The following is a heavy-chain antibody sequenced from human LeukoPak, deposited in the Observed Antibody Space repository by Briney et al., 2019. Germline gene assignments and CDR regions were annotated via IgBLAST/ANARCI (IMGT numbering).Heavy chain of an antibody. CDR1: GFTFSSYA. V-gene: IGHV3-30*04. CDR2: ISYDGSNK. CDR3: ARDSSSWYGLHYMDV. D-gene: IGHD6-13*01. Sequence: GGSLRLSCAASGFTFSSYAMHWVRQAPGKGLEWVAVISYDGSNKYYADSVKGRFTISRDNSKNTLYLQMNSLRAEDTAVYYCARDSSSWYGLHYMDVWGKGTTVTVSS. J-gene: IGHJ6*03.